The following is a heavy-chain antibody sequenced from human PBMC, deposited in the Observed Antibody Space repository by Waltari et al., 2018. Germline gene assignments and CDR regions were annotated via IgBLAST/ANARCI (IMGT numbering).Heavy chain of an antibody. Sequence: QVQLQESGPGLVKPSETLSLTCTVSGYSISSGYYWGWIRQPPGKGLEWIGSIYHSGSTYYNPSRKSRVTISVDTSKNQFSLKLSSVTAADTAVYYCARYSSGWLGSWFDPWGQGTLVTVSS. CDR2: IYHSGST. V-gene: IGHV4-38-2*02. D-gene: IGHD6-19*01. CDR1: GYSISSGYY. J-gene: IGHJ5*02. CDR3: ARYSSGWLGSWFDP.